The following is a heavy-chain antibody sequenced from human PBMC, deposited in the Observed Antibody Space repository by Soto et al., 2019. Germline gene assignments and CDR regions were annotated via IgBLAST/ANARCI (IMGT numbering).Heavy chain of an antibody. J-gene: IGHJ6*03. V-gene: IGHV1-2*04. Sequence: ASVKVSCKASGYTFTGYHMHWVRQAPGQGLEWMGWINPNSGGTNYAQKFQGWVTMTRDTSISTAYMELSRLRSDDTAVYYCARGSGLLWGYYYYYMDVWGKGTTVTVSS. D-gene: IGHD3-10*01. CDR2: INPNSGGT. CDR3: ARGSGLLWGYYYYYMDV. CDR1: GYTFTGYH.